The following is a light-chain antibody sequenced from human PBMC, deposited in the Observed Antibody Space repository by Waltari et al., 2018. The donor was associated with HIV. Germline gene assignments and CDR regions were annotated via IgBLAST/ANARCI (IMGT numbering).Light chain of an antibody. CDR1: SSNIGTNS. V-gene: IGLV1-47*01. J-gene: IGLJ3*02. Sequence: QSVLTQPPSASGTPGPRVTLSCSGSSSNIGTNSVSWCQQLPGTTPKLLIYRSNQRPSGVPDRFSGSKSGTSGSLAISGLRSEDEADYYCAAWDDSLRGWVFGGGTKLTVL. CDR2: RSN. CDR3: AAWDDSLRGWV.